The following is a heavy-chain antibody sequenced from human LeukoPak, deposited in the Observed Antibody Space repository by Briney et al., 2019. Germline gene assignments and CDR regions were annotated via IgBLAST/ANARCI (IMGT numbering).Heavy chain of an antibody. CDR3: ARLTGDNYFDS. J-gene: IGHJ4*02. V-gene: IGHV3-13*01. CDR1: GFTFSRYD. D-gene: IGHD7-27*01. Sequence: GGSLRLSCAASGFTFSRYDMHWVRQPTGKSLEWVSAIGSAGDTYYLGSVKGRFTISRENAKNSLYLQMNSLRAGDTAVYYCARLTGDNYFDSWGQGTLVTVSS. CDR2: IGSAGDT.